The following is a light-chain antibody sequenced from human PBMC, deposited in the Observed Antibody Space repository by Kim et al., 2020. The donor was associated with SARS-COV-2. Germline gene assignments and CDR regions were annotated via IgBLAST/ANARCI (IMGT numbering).Light chain of an antibody. J-gene: IGKJ1*01. CDR3: QQYNEWPRT. CDR2: GAS. V-gene: IGKV3-15*01. CDR1: QSVRSN. Sequence: EIVMTQSPATVSVSPGERATLSCRASQSVRSNLAWYQQKPGQAARLLIHGASTRASGTPARFSGRGSGTEFTLTISSPQSEDFALYYCQQYNEWPRTFGQGTKVELK.